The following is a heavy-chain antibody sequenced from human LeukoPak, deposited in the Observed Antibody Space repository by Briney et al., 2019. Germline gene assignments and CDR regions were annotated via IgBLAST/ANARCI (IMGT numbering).Heavy chain of an antibody. CDR3: ARGVYIAAAQYGY. Sequence: MTSETLSLTCTVSGGSISSYYWSWIRQPPGKGLVWIGYIYYSGTTNYNPSLKSRVTISVDTSKNQFSLKLSSVTAADTAVYYCARGVYIAAAQYGYWGQGTLVTVSS. J-gene: IGHJ4*02. CDR1: GGSISSYY. CDR2: IYYSGTT. D-gene: IGHD6-13*01. V-gene: IGHV4-59*01.